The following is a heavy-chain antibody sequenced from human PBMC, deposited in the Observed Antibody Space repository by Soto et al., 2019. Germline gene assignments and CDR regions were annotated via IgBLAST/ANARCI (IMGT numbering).Heavy chain of an antibody. Sequence: PETLSLTCTVSGGSLSSYYWSWIRQPPGKGLEWIGYIYNSGSTNYNPSLKSRVTISVDTSKNQFSLNLSSVTAADTAVYYCARGSTGYSSSWYRYWGQGTLVTVSS. CDR1: GGSLSSYY. D-gene: IGHD6-13*01. CDR3: ARGSTGYSSSWYRY. J-gene: IGHJ4*02. V-gene: IGHV4-59*08. CDR2: IYNSGST.